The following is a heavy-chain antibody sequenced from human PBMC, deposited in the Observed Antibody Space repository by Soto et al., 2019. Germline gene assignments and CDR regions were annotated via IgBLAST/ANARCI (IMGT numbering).Heavy chain of an antibody. Sequence: QITLNESGPTQVKPRQTLTLTCTFSGFSLTTSGVGVGWIRQSPGKAPEWLALIYWDDDKRYSPSLKSGLTITQDTSKNQVVLTMADLDPADTATYYCAHRVLRTVFGLVTTTAIYFDFWGQGTPVAVSS. D-gene: IGHD3-3*01. CDR2: IYWDDDK. J-gene: IGHJ4*02. CDR1: GFSLTTSGVG. V-gene: IGHV2-5*02. CDR3: AHRVLRTVFGLVTTTAIYFDF.